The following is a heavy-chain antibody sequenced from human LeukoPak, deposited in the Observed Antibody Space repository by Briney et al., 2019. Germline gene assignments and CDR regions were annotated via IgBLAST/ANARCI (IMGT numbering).Heavy chain of an antibody. Sequence: SVKVSCKASGGTFSSYAISWVRQAPGQGLEWMGGIIPIFGTANYAQKFQGRVTITPDESTSTAYMELSSLRSKDTAVYYCASQPYYYDSSGYSRAEDYWGQGTLVTVSS. CDR2: IIPIFGTA. CDR1: GGTFSSYA. CDR3: ASQPYYYDSSGYSRAEDY. D-gene: IGHD3-22*01. V-gene: IGHV1-69*13. J-gene: IGHJ4*02.